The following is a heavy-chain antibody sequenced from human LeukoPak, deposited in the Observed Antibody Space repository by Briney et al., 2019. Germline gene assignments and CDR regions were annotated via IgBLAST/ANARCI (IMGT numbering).Heavy chain of an antibody. V-gene: IGHV1-2*04. Sequence: ASVKVSCKASGYTFTGYYMHWVRQAPGQGLEWMGWINPNSGGTNYAQKFQGWVTMTRDTSISTAYMELSGLRSDDTAVYYCARGSIESGSYYYYFDYWGQGTLVTVSS. CDR1: GYTFTGYY. J-gene: IGHJ4*02. D-gene: IGHD1-26*01. CDR3: ARGSIESGSYYYYFDY. CDR2: INPNSGGT.